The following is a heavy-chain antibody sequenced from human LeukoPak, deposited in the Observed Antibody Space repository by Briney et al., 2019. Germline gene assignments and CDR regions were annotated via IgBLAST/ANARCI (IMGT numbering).Heavy chain of an antibody. D-gene: IGHD3-16*01. CDR1: GFTFSSRDW. CDR3: AKDDDWGRYKH. Sequence: VGSLRLSCVASGFTFSSRDWMNWVRQAPGKGLEWVSGISPSGGITYYTDSVKGRFTISRDNSKNTQSLQMNSLRAEDTAVYYCAKDDDWGRYKHWGQGTLVTVSS. V-gene: IGHV3-23*01. J-gene: IGHJ1*01. CDR2: ISPSGGIT.